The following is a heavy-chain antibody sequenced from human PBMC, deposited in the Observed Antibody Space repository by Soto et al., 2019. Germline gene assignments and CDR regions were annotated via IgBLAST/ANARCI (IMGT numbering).Heavy chain of an antibody. J-gene: IGHJ4*02. CDR2: IYYSGNT. V-gene: IGHV4-31*03. CDR1: GASFSRGGYY. D-gene: IGHD3-16*01. Sequence: PAETLSLTCTVSGASFSRGGYYWSWIRQHPAKGLEWIGYIYYSGNTAYNPSLKSRVIISLDTSKNQFSLKLTSVTAADTAIYYCERAGALGNFEYWGQGALVTVSS. CDR3: ERAGALGNFEY.